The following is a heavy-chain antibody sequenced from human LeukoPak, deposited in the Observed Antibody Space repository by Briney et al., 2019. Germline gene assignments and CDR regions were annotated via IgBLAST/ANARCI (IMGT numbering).Heavy chain of an antibody. V-gene: IGHV4-38-2*02. CDR3: ARVYGSGSSSLSNWFDP. D-gene: IGHD3-10*01. CDR2: IYHSGST. J-gene: IGHJ5*02. Sequence: SETLSLTCTVSGYSISSGYYWGWIRQPPGKGLEWIGSIYHSGSTYYNPSLKSRVTISVDTSKNQFSLKLSSVTAADTAVYYCARVYGSGSSSLSNWFDPWGQGTLVTVSS. CDR1: GYSISSGYY.